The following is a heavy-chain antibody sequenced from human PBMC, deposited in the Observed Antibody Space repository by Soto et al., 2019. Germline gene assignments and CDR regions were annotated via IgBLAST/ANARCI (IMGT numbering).Heavy chain of an antibody. D-gene: IGHD3-22*01. J-gene: IGHJ6*02. V-gene: IGHV3-7*03. CDR3: VNGRLTSQNYYDSSGYPAYYYYGMDV. CDR1: GFTFSSSW. CDR2: IKCDGSEK. Sequence: GGSLRLSCAASGFTFSSSWMHWVCQAPEKGLEWVADIKCDGSEKFYVDSVKGRLTISRDNAKNSLYLQVNSLRAEDMTVYYCVNGRLTSQNYYDSSGYPAYYYYGMDVWGQGTTVTVSS.